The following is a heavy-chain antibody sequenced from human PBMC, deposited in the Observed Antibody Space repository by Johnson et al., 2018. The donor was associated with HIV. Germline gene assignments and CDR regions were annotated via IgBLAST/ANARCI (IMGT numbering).Heavy chain of an antibody. J-gene: IGHJ3*02. CDR1: GFSFSSYG. CDR3: ATFQLAAEGDAFDI. Sequence: VQLVESGGGVVQPGRSLRLSCAASGFSFSSYGMHWVRQAPGKGPEWVAVISYDGSNKYYADSVKGRFTISRDNSKNTLYLQMNSLRAEDTAVYYCATFQLAAEGDAFDIWGQGTMVTVSS. CDR2: ISYDGSNK. D-gene: IGHD6-25*01. V-gene: IGHV3-30*03.